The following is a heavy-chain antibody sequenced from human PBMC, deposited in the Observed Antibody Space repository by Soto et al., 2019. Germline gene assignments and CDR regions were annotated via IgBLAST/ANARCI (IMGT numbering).Heavy chain of an antibody. J-gene: IGHJ4*02. Sequence: PSETLSLTCAISGDSVSGNTVAWNWIRQSPSRGLEWLGRTYYRSRWYNDCGTSVKSRITINPDTSKNQFSLQLNSVSPEDTAVYYCARDDSSGYIDYWGQGALVTVSS. CDR3: ARDDSSGYIDY. CDR2: TYYRSRWYN. V-gene: IGHV6-1*01. D-gene: IGHD3-22*01. CDR1: GDSVSGNTVA.